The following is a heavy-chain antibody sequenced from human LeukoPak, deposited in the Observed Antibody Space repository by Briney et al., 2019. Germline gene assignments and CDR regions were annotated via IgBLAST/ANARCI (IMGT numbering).Heavy chain of an antibody. J-gene: IGHJ5*02. V-gene: IGHV4-38-2*01. Sequence: SETLSLTCAVSGYSISNGYYWGWIRQPPGKGLEWIGSIYHSGSTYYNPSLKSRVTISVDTSKNQFSLKLSSVTAADTAVYYCARLKDIVVVPAAIGVWFYPWGQGTLVTVSS. CDR3: ARLKDIVVVPAAIGVWFYP. D-gene: IGHD2-2*02. CDR2: IYHSGST. CDR1: GYSISNGYY.